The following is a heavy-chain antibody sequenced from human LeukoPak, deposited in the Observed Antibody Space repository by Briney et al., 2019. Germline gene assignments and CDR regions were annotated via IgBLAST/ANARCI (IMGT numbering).Heavy chain of an antibody. V-gene: IGHV4-59*08. Sequence: SETLSLTCTVSGGSISSYYWSWIRQPPGKGLEWIGYIYYSGSTNYNPSLKSRVAISVDTSKNQFSLKLSSVTAADTAVYYCARSTYYYDSSGYYYDYWGQGTLVTVSS. CDR1: GGSISSYY. CDR3: ARSTYYYDSSGYYYDY. D-gene: IGHD3-22*01. J-gene: IGHJ4*02. CDR2: IYYSGST.